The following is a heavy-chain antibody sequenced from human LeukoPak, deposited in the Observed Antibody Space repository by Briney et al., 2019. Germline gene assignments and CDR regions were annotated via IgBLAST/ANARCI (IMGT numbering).Heavy chain of an antibody. CDR2: ISGSGGST. Sequence: GGSLRLSCAASGFTFSSYAMSWVRQAPGKGLEWVSAISGSGGSTYYADSVKGRLTISRDNSKNTYLQMNSLRAEDTAVYYCAKYSSSWYERDWFDPWGQGTLVTVSS. CDR3: AKYSSSWYERDWFDP. D-gene: IGHD6-13*01. J-gene: IGHJ5*02. V-gene: IGHV3-23*01. CDR1: GFTFSSYA.